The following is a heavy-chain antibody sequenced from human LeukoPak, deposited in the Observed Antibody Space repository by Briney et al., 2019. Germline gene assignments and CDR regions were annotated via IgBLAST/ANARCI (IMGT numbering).Heavy chain of an antibody. Sequence: GGSLRLSCAASRPTFSSYEMNWVRQAPGKGLEWVSYISSSGSTIYYADSVKGRFTISRDNAKNSLYLQMNSLRAEDTAVYYSVREYSSSSRNVFDSWGQGALVTVPS. CDR2: ISSSGSTI. CDR1: RPTFSSYE. CDR3: VREYSSSSRNVFDS. D-gene: IGHD6-6*01. J-gene: IGHJ4*02. V-gene: IGHV3-48*03.